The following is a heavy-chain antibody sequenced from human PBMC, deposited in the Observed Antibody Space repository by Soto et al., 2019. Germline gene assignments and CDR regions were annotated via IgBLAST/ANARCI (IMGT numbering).Heavy chain of an antibody. CDR3: ARDRLRGYDSSGFYS. CDR2: INTYNGNR. J-gene: IGHJ4*02. Sequence: QVQLVQSGAELRKPGASVKVSCKASGYSFSSYGINWVRQAPGQGLEWMGWINTYNGNRNYSQKYEDRVTMTTPTSTNTVYMEMRSLKPNDTAIYYCARDRLRGYDSSGFYSWGQGTLVTVSS. D-gene: IGHD3-22*01. CDR1: GYSFSSYG. V-gene: IGHV1-18*01.